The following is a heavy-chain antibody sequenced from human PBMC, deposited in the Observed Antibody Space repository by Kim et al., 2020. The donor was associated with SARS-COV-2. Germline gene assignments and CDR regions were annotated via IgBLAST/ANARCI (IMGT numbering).Heavy chain of an antibody. J-gene: IGHJ5*02. Sequence: GGSLRLSCAASGFTFSSYWMSWVRQAPGKGLEWVANIKQDGSEKYYVDSVKGRFTISRDNAKNSLYLQMNSLRAEDTAVYYCAREYSSGWYPGWFDPWGQGTLVTVSS. D-gene: IGHD6-19*01. CDR3: AREYSSGWYPGWFDP. CDR1: GFTFSSYW. V-gene: IGHV3-7*01. CDR2: IKQDGSEK.